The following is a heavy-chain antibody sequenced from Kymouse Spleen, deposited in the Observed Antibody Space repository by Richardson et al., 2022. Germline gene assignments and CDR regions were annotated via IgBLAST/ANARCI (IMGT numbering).Heavy chain of an antibody. CDR3: ARDLNWNYGRFDP. CDR1: GFTFSSYS. Sequence: EVQLVESGGGLVKPGGSLRLSCAASGFTFSSYSMNWVRQAPGKGLEWVSSISSSSSYIYYADSVKGRFTISRDNAKNSLYLQMNSLRAEDTAVYYCARDLNWNYGRFDPWGQGTLVTVSS. CDR2: ISSSSSYI. V-gene: IGHV3-21*03. D-gene: IGHD1-7*01. J-gene: IGHJ5*02.